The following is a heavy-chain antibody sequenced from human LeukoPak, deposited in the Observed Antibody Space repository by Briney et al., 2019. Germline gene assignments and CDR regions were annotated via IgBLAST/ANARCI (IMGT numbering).Heavy chain of an antibody. CDR3: ARHFRPAVFWGSYRLLDY. Sequence: PSETLSLTCAVSGGSISSGGYSWSWIRQPPGKGLEWIGYIYHSGSTYYNPSLKSRVTISVDRSKNQFSLKLSSVTAADTAVYYCARHFRPAVFWGSYRLLDYWGQGTLVTVSS. J-gene: IGHJ4*02. V-gene: IGHV4-30-2*01. D-gene: IGHD3-16*02. CDR2: IYHSGST. CDR1: GGSISSGGYS.